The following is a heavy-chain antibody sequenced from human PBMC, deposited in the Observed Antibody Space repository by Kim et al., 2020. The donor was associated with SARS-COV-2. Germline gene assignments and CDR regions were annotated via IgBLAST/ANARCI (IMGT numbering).Heavy chain of an antibody. J-gene: IGHJ3*01. Sequence: GGSLRLSCAASGFTFSSYSMSWVRQAPGKGLEWVSIISSRAGNLIYYADSVKGRFTISRDNSKNMVYMQMNSLRAEDTAVYYCAKKYTSDWRAFDFWGPG. CDR1: GFTFSSYS. D-gene: IGHD6-25*01. CDR2: ISSRAGNLI. V-gene: IGHV3-23*05. CDR3: AKKYTSDWRAFDF.